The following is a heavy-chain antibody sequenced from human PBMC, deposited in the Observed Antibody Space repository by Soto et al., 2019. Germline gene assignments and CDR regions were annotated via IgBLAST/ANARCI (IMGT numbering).Heavy chain of an antibody. CDR2: FDPEDGET. CDR1: GYTLTELS. V-gene: IGHV1-24*01. Sequence: ASVKVSCKVSGYTLTELSMDWVRQAPGKGLEWMGVFDPEDGETIYAQKFQGRVTMTEDTSTDTAYMELSSLRSEDTAVYYCATGTEVRGATNPRNYYYYYGMDVWGQGTTVTVSS. J-gene: IGHJ6*02. CDR3: ATGTEVRGATNPRNYYYYYGMDV. D-gene: IGHD3-10*01.